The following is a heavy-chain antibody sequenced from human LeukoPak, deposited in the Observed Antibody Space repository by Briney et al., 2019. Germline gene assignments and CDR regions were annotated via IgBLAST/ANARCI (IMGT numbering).Heavy chain of an antibody. Sequence: QSGGSLRLSCAASGFTVSSNYMSWVRQAPGKGLEWVSVIYSGGSTYYADSVKGRFTISRDNSKNTLYLQMNSLRAEDTAVYYCARRRDSFDAFDIWGQGTMVTVSS. V-gene: IGHV3-53*01. D-gene: IGHD5-18*01. CDR1: GFTVSSNY. J-gene: IGHJ3*02. CDR2: IYSGGST. CDR3: ARRRDSFDAFDI.